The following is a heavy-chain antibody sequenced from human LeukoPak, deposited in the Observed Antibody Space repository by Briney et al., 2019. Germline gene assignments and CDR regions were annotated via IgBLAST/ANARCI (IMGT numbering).Heavy chain of an antibody. D-gene: IGHD6-19*01. V-gene: IGHV4-34*01. CDR1: GGSFIGFH. CDR2: INHSGST. J-gene: IGHJ6*03. CDR3: ARDTGYSSGWTKGHYYYYMDV. Sequence: SETLSLTCAVYGGSFIGFHWNWIRQPPGKGLEWIGDINHSGSTNYNPSLTSRVTISVDPSKNQFSLKLSSVTAADTAVYYCARDTGYSSGWTKGHYYYYMDVWGKGTTVTVSS.